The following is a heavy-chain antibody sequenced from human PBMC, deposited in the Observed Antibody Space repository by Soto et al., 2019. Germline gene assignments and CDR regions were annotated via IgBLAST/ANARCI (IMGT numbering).Heavy chain of an antibody. Sequence: SVKVSCKALRGTFTNYAFSWVRQAPGQGFEWMGGIMPFFGSGNYAQKFQGRINITADESTSSVYLELTSLRSEDTAVYYCARDRAGYYSHFVYWGQGTLVTVSS. D-gene: IGHD3-22*01. CDR3: ARDRAGYYSHFVY. V-gene: IGHV1-69*13. J-gene: IGHJ4*02. CDR1: RGTFTNYA. CDR2: IMPFFGSG.